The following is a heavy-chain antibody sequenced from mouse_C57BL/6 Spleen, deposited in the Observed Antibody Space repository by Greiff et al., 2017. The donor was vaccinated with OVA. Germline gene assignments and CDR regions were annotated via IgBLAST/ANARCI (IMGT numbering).Heavy chain of an antibody. Sequence: EVQLQQSGPELAKPGASVKISCKASGYTFTDYYMNWVKQSHGKSLEWIGDINPNNGGTSYNQKFKGKATLTVDKSSSTAYMELRSLTSEDAAVYYCARSTRIFDYWGQGTTLTVSS. J-gene: IGHJ2*01. V-gene: IGHV1-26*01. CDR2: INPNNGGT. D-gene: IGHD2-4*01. CDR1: GYTFTDYY. CDR3: ARSTRIFDY.